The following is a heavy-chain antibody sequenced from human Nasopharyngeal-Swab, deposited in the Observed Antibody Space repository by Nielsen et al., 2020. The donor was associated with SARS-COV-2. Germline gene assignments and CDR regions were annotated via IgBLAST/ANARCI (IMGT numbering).Heavy chain of an antibody. CDR2: VYPGNSEV. CDR1: GYSFVNHW. Sequence: GESLKISCMASGYSFVNHWIGWVRQKSGKGPEWMGMVYPGNSEVAYSPSFQGQITISADKSINTAYLHWSSLRASDTAMYFCARRAARDGYNYEVDPWGQGTLVTVSS. CDR3: ARRAARDGYNYEVDP. V-gene: IGHV5-51*01. J-gene: IGHJ5*02. D-gene: IGHD5-24*01.